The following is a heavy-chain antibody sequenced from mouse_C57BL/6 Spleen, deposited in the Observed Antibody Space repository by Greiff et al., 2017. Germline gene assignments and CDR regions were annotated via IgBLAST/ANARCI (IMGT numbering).Heavy chain of an antibody. Sequence: EVQLVESGGGLVKPGGSLKLSCAASGFTFSSYAMSWVRQTPEKRLEWVATISDGGSYTYYPANVKGRFTISRDNAKNNLYLQMSHLKSEDTAMYYCAREGTDWYFDVWGTGTTVTVSS. CDR1: GFTFSSYA. CDR3: AREGTDWYFDV. J-gene: IGHJ1*03. D-gene: IGHD2-14*01. CDR2: ISDGGSYT. V-gene: IGHV5-4*01.